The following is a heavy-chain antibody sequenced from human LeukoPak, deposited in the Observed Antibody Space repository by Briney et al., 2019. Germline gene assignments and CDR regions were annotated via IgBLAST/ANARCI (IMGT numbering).Heavy chain of an antibody. CDR2: IKNDGTVK. J-gene: IGHJ4*02. CDR1: GFTFSYHW. CDR3: AKDSYSKGDY. D-gene: IGHD5-18*01. Sequence: GGSLRLSCAASGFTFSYHWMTWVRQAPGKGLERVANIKNDGTVKNYVDSVKGRFTISRDNAKNSLYLQMNSLRAEDTGVYYCAKDSYSKGDYWGQGVLVTVSS. V-gene: IGHV3-7*01.